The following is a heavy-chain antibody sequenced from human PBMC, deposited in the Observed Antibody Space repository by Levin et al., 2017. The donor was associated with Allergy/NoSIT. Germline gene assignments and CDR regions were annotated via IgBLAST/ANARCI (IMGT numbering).Heavy chain of an antibody. CDR1: GFTFSSYE. J-gene: IGHJ6*03. Sequence: GGSLRLSCAASGFTFSSYEMNWVRQAPGKGLEWVSYISSSGSTIYYADSVKGRFTISRDNAKNSLYLQMNSLRAEDTAVYYCARVQITIFGVVLDYMDVWGKGTTVTVSS. CDR3: ARVQITIFGVVLDYMDV. D-gene: IGHD3-3*01. CDR2: ISSSGSTI. V-gene: IGHV3-48*03.